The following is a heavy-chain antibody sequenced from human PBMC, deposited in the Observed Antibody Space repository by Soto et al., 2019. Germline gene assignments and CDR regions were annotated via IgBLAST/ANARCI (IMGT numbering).Heavy chain of an antibody. CDR3: VKAGYTSGLL. Sequence: VQLLESGGGLIQPGGSLRLSCVASGFTFSSYAMNWVRQGPGTGLEWVAVIDSDDGKTYYANAVKGRFSISRDHSKKTLFLQMNSLRVEDTATYYCVKAGYTSGLLWGQGTLVTV. V-gene: IGHV3-23*01. CDR2: IDSDDGKT. CDR1: GFTFSSYA. J-gene: IGHJ4*02. D-gene: IGHD6-25*01.